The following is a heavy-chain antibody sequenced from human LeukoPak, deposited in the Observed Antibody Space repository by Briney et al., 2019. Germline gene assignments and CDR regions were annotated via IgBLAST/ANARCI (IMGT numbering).Heavy chain of an antibody. J-gene: IGHJ4*02. D-gene: IGHD3-22*01. CDR2: INPNSGGT. V-gene: IGHV1-2*02. Sequence: GASVKVSCKASGYTFTGYYMHWVRQAPGQGLEWMGWINPNSGGTNYAQKFQGRVTMTRDTSISTAYMELSRLRSDDTAVYYCARAPSRITMIVVVITERRYYFDHWGQGTLVTVSS. CDR1: GYTFTGYY. CDR3: ARAPSRITMIVVVITERRYYFDH.